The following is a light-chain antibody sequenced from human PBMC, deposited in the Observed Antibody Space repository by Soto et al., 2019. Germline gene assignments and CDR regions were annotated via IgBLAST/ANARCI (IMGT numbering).Light chain of an antibody. V-gene: IGLV2-14*01. J-gene: IGLJ1*01. Sequence: QSVLAQPASVSWSPGQSITISGTGASSDVGGYDFVSWYQHHPGTPPKLIIYEVTHRPSGVSHRFSGSKSASTASLTISGLQVEDEADYFCGSYSSTTTREVFGTGTKVTVL. CDR2: EVT. CDR1: SSDVGGYDF. CDR3: GSYSSTTTREV.